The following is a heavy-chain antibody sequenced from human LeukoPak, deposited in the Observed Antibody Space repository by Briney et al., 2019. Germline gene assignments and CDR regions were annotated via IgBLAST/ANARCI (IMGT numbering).Heavy chain of an antibody. J-gene: IGHJ4*02. CDR2: ISSSSSYI. Sequence: GGSLRLSRAASGFTFSSYSMNWVRQAPGKGLEWVSSISSSSSYIYYADSVKGRFTISRDNAKNSLYLQMNSLRAEDTAVYYCARDIGVGYYFDYWGQGTLVTVSS. CDR1: GFTFSSYS. D-gene: IGHD6-19*01. CDR3: ARDIGVGYYFDY. V-gene: IGHV3-21*01.